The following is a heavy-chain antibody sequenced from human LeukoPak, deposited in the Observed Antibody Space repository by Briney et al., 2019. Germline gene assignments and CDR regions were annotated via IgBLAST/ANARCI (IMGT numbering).Heavy chain of an antibody. V-gene: IGHV3-48*03. Sequence: GGSLRLSCAASGFSFSSYEMNWVHQAPGKGLEWVSYISSSGSTIYYADSVKGRFTISRDNAKNSLYLQMNSLRAEDTAVYYCARADGAIFFGGTYAHAFDMWGQGTMVTVSS. J-gene: IGHJ3*02. CDR3: ARADGAIFFGGTYAHAFDM. CDR1: GFSFSSYE. D-gene: IGHD3-3*01. CDR2: ISSSGSTI.